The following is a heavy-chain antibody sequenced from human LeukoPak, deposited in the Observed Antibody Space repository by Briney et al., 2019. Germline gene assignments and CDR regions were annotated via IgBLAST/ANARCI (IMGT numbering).Heavy chain of an antibody. CDR3: ARTDTTNGGLFDY. Sequence: ASVKVSCKASGSTFTSYGISWVRQAPGQGLEWVGLISAYNGNTNSAQKLQGRVTMTPNTSTSTAYMELRSLRSDDTAVYYCARTDTTNGGLFDYWGQGTLVTVSS. D-gene: IGHD1-1*01. CDR2: ISAYNGNT. V-gene: IGHV1-18*01. J-gene: IGHJ4*02. CDR1: GSTFTSYG.